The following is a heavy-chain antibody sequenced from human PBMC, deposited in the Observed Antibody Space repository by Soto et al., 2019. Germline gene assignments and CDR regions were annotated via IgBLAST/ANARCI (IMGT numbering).Heavy chain of an antibody. J-gene: IGHJ4*02. CDR1: GTSVRSGTYY. D-gene: IGHD1-26*01. CDR3: AGDRIGPGATFDL. CDR2: MYYGGRT. Sequence: QVQLQESGPGQLKPSETLSLTCSVSGTSVRSGTYYWTWIRQRPGKGLGWIGYMYYGGRTNYNRSLKSRLTMSIDESKNQFSLRLHSVTAADTAMYYCAGDRIGPGATFDLWGQGNLVAVSS. V-gene: IGHV4-61*01.